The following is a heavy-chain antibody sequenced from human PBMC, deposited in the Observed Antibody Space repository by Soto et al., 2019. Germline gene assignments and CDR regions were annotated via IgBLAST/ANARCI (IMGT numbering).Heavy chain of an antibody. CDR3: ARIGREGTTFYSWFDP. J-gene: IGHJ5*02. Sequence: NPSETLSLTCVVSGSSISTDFYWGWIRQAPGKALEWIGSIYHSGTTYYNPSLRSRLTISVDTSNNQFSLMLRSVTAADTAVYHCARIGREGTTFYSWFDPWGQGSLVTVSS. CDR2: IYHSGTT. CDR1: GSSISTDFY. V-gene: IGHV4-38-2*01. D-gene: IGHD2-2*02.